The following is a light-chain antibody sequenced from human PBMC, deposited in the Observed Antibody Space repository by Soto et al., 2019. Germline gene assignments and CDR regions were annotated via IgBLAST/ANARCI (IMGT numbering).Light chain of an antibody. CDR3: ISYTDNNPDV. CDR2: DVT. V-gene: IGLV2-14*01. J-gene: IGLJ1*01. Sequence: QSVLTQPASVSGSPGQSITISCTGTSSEVGVYNYVSWYQQQPGRAPKLMIHDVTYRPSGVSYRFSGSKSGNTASLTIAGLHGEDEAYYYCISYTDNNPDVFGAGTKVTVL. CDR1: SSEVGVYNY.